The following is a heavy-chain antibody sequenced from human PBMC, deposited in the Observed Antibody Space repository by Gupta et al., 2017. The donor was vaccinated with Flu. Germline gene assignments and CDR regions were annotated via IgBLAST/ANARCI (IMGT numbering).Heavy chain of an antibody. D-gene: IGHD5-24*01. CDR2: IYWDDDK. J-gene: IGHJ4*02. CDR3: AHSRTKRWYFDY. CDR1: GFSRSISGVG. Sequence: QITLKESGPTLVKPTPTLTLTCPFSGFSRSISGVGVGWIRQPPGKALEWLALIYWDDDKRYSPSLKSRLTIPKDTSKIQVVLTMTNMDPVDTATYYCAHSRTKRWYFDYWGQGTLVTVSP. V-gene: IGHV2-5*02.